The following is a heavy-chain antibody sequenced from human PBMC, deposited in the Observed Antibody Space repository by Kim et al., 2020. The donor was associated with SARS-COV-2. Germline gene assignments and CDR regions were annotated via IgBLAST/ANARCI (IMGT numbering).Heavy chain of an antibody. CDR2: ST. V-gene: IGHV1-46*01. J-gene: IGHJ4*02. Sequence: STSYAQKVQGRVTMTRDTSTSTVYMELSSLRSEDTAVYYCARDRRGSYDYWGQGTLVTVSS. D-gene: IGHD3-16*01. CDR3: ARDRRGSYDY.